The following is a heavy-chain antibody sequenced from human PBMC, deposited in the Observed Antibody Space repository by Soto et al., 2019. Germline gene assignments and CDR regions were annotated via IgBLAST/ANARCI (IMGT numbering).Heavy chain of an antibody. CDR3: ARHQRDDASRKIDC. Sequence: LGESLKISCQGSGYSFTSNWIGWVRQMPGKGLEWMGIINPADSDIKYSPSFQGQVTISADKSIGTAYLQWSSLKASDTAMYYCARHQRDDASRKIDCWGQGTLVTVYS. D-gene: IGHD3-16*01. V-gene: IGHV5-51*01. CDR1: GYSFTSNW. CDR2: INPADSDI. J-gene: IGHJ4*02.